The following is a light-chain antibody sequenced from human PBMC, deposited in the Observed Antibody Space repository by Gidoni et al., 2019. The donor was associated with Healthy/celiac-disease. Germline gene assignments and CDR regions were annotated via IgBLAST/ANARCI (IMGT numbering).Light chain of an antibody. CDR2: LGS. Sequence: DIVMTPSPLSLPVTPGEPASLSCRSSQSLLHHNGYNYLDWYLQKPGQSPQLLIYLGSNRASGVPDRFSGSGSGTDFTLKISRVEAEDVGVYYCMQALQTPPTFGQGTKVEIK. J-gene: IGKJ1*01. CDR1: QSLLHHNGYNY. CDR3: MQALQTPPT. V-gene: IGKV2-28*01.